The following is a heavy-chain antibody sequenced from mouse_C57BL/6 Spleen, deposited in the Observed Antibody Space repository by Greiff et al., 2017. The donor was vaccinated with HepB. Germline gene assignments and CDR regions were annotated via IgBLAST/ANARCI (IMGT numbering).Heavy chain of an antibody. J-gene: IGHJ4*01. CDR2: INPNNGGT. V-gene: IGHV1-18*01. Sequence: VHVKQSGPELVKPGASVKIPCKASGYTFTDYNMDWVKQSHGKSLEWIGDINPNNGGTIYNQKFKGKATLTVDKSSSTAYMELRSLTSEDTAVYYCARRAGTNYAMDYWGQGTSVTVSS. CDR1: GYTFTDYN. CDR3: ARRAGTNYAMDY. D-gene: IGHD2-14*01.